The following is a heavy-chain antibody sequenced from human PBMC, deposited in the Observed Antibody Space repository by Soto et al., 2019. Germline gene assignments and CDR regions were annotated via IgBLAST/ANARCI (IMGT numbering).Heavy chain of an antibody. CDR1: GDSISGDSYF. D-gene: IGHD3-10*01. Sequence: PSETLSLTCTVSGDSISGDSYFWGWIRQPPGKGLEWIGNMFYRRSTYCNPSLKNRVSVVVDTSKNQFSLSLSSVTAADTAVYYCARHVREFYGTGSYDFFDYWGQGILVTVSS. CDR2: MFYRRST. V-gene: IGHV4-39*01. CDR3: ARHVREFYGTGSYDFFDY. J-gene: IGHJ4*02.